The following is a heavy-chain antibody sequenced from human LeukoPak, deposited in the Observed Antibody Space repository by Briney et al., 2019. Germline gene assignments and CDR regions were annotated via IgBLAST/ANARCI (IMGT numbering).Heavy chain of an antibody. CDR2: TYYRSKWYN. D-gene: IGHD6-13*01. CDR3: AREVLSSSWSHYYYYYMDV. Sequence: SQTLSLTCAISGDSVSSNSAAWNWIRQSPSRGLEWLGRTYYRSKWYNDYAVSVKSRITINPDTSKNQFSLQLNSVTPEDTAVYYCAREVLSSSWSHYYYYYMDVWGKGTTVTVSS. J-gene: IGHJ6*03. V-gene: IGHV6-1*01. CDR1: GDSVSSNSAA.